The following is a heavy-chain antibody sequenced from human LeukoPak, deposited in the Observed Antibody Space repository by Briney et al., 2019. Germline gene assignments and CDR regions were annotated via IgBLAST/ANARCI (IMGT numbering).Heavy chain of an antibody. J-gene: IGHJ5*02. CDR2: IIAIFGIA. D-gene: IGHD2-2*01. V-gene: IGHV1-69*04. CDR3: ARELVVPAAIDPLYNWFDL. CDR1: GGTFSSYA. Sequence: SVKVSCKASGGTFSSYAISWVGQAPGQGLEWIGRIIAIFGIANYAQKFQGRVTITSDKSTGTAYVELSSLRSEDTAVNYCARELVVPAAIDPLYNWFDLWGQGTLVTVST.